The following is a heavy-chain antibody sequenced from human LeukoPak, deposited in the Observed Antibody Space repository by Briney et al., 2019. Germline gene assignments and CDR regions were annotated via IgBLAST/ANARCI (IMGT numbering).Heavy chain of an antibody. D-gene: IGHD3-22*01. CDR3: ASQSSGGYFEDY. Sequence: PGGSLRLSCAASGFTFSSYWMSWVRQAPGKGLECVANIKQDGSEKYYVDSVKGRFTISRDNAKNSLYLQMNSLRAEDTAVYYCASQSSGGYFEDYWGQGTLVTVSS. J-gene: IGHJ4*02. CDR2: IKQDGSEK. V-gene: IGHV3-7*01. CDR1: GFTFSSYW.